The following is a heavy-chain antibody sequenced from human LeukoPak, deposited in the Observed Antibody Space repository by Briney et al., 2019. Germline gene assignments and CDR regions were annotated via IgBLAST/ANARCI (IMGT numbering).Heavy chain of an antibody. CDR3: PTIPRNPYYDFWSGYYSGGYMDV. J-gene: IGHJ6*03. CDR1: GFTLSSYG. Sequence: PGGSLRLSCAASGFTLSSYGMHWVRQAPGKGLEWVAFIRYDGSNKYYADSVKGRFTISRDNSKNTLYLQMNSLRAEDTAVYYCPTIPRNPYYDFWSGYYSGGYMDVWGKGTTVTVSS. V-gene: IGHV3-30*02. D-gene: IGHD3-3*01. CDR2: IRYDGSNK.